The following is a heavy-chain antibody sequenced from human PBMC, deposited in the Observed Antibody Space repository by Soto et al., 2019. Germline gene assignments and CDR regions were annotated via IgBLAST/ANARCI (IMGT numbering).Heavy chain of an antibody. Sequence: GGSLRLSCAASGFTFCIYSMYWVRQAPGKGLEWVSYISSSSTIYYADSVKGRFTISRDNAKNSLYLQMNSLRDEDTAVYYCARDRSGEWHHAFDVCGQGTMVTVSS. CDR2: ISSSSTI. D-gene: IGHD3-3*01. CDR3: ARDRSGEWHHAFDV. J-gene: IGHJ3*01. CDR1: GFTFCIYS. V-gene: IGHV3-48*02.